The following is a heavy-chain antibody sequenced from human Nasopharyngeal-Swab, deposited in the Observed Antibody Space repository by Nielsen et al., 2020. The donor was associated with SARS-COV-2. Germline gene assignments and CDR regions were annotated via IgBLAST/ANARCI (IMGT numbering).Heavy chain of an antibody. V-gene: IGHV4-39*01. J-gene: IGHJ4*02. CDR3: ARRGLGRVDFDY. CDR2: NYYTSST. D-gene: IGHD1-1*01. CDR1: GGSISSDSYY. Sequence: SHPLPVTCLVCGGSISSDSYYWDWLCQPPGKRMEWVGTNYYTSSTYYNLSLKSRVAISVVASKNQFSLMLSSVTAADKAVYYCARRGLGRVDFDYWGQGTLVTVSS.